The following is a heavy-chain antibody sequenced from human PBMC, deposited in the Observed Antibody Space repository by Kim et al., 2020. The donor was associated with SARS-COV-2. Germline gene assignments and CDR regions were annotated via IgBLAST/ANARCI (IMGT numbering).Heavy chain of an antibody. J-gene: IGHJ4*02. D-gene: IGHD3-10*01. CDR3: TRDLGRMVRGVIIRLDY. CDR1: GFTFGDYA. V-gene: IGHV3-49*03. CDR2: IRSKAYGGTT. Sequence: GGSLRLSCTASGFTFGDYAMSWFRQAPGKGLEWVGFIRSKAYGGTTEYAASVKGRFTISRDDSKSIAYLQMNSLKTEDTAVYYCTRDLGRMVRGVIIRLDYWGQGTLVTVSS.